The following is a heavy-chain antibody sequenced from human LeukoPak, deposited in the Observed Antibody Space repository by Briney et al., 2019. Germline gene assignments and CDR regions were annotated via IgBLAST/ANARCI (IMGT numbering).Heavy chain of an antibody. V-gene: IGHV4-30-4*01. CDR1: GGSISSGDYY. D-gene: IGHD2-15*01. CDR2: IYYSGST. CDR3: ARGIGYCSCGSCRGLWGVWFDP. Sequence: SQTLSLTCTVSGGSISSGDYYWSWIRQPPGKGLEWIGYIYYSGSTYYNPSLKSRVTISVDTSKNQFSLKLSSVTAADTAVYYCARGIGYCSCGSCRGLWGVWFDPWGQGTLVTVSS. J-gene: IGHJ5*02.